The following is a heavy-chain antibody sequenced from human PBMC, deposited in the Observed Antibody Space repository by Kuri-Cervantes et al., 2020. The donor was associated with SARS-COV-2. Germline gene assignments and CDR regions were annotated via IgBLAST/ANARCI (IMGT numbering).Heavy chain of an antibody. J-gene: IGHJ4*02. D-gene: IGHD1-26*01. CDR3: ARVSGSYSILYFDY. Sequence: GGSLRLSCAASGFTFSSYSMNWVRQAPGKGLGWVSSISSSSSYIYYADSVKGRFTISRDNAKNSLYLQMNSLRAEDTAVYYCARVSGSYSILYFDYWGQGTLVTVSS. CDR2: ISSSSSYI. V-gene: IGHV3-21*01. CDR1: GFTFSSYS.